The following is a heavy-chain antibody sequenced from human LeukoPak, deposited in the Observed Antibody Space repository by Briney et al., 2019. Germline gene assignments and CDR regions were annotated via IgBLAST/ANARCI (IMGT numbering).Heavy chain of an antibody. CDR2: IYYSGST. D-gene: IGHD3-22*01. J-gene: IGHJ6*03. V-gene: IGHV4-39*01. CDR3: ARRALVVMSGDYYSYYYMDV. Sequence: SETLSLTCTVSGGSISSSSYYWTWIRQPPGKGLEWIGSIYYSGSTYYNPSLKSRVTISVDTSKNQFSLKLNSVTAADTAVYYCARRALVVMSGDYYSYYYMDVWGKGTTVTISS. CDR1: GGSISSSSYY.